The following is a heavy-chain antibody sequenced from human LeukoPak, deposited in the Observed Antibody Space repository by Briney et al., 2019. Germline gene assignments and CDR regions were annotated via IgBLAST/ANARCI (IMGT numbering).Heavy chain of an antibody. CDR3: ARAFRRGVAPPGWFDP. J-gene: IGHJ5*02. CDR1: GYTFTSYY. CDR2: INPSGGST. V-gene: IGHV1-46*01. Sequence: GASVTVSCKASGYTFTSYYMHWVRQAPGQGLEWMGIINPSGGSTSYAQKFQGRVTLTRDTSTITVYMELSSLRAEDTAVYYCARAFRRGVAPPGWFDPWGQGTLVTVSS. D-gene: IGHD2-15*01.